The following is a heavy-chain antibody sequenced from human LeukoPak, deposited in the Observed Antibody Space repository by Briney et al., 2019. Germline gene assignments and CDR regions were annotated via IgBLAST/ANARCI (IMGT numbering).Heavy chain of an antibody. D-gene: IGHD6-13*01. V-gene: IGHV3-64D*06. CDR1: GFTFSFYA. CDR3: VQVPSSVPYYYYDMDV. Sequence: GSLRLSCSASGFTFSFYAMHWVRQAPGKGLEYVSGISSNGRSTYYADSVKGRFTISRDNSKNTLYLQMSSLSTEDTAVYYCVQVPSSVPYYYYDMDVWGQGTTVTVSS. J-gene: IGHJ6*02. CDR2: ISSNGRST.